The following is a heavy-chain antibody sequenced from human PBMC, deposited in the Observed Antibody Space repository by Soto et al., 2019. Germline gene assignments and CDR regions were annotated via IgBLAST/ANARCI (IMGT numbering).Heavy chain of an antibody. Sequence: PSETLSLTCTVSGGTISSYYWSWIRQPPGKGLEWIGYIYSSGSTNYNPSLQSRVTISADTSKNQVSLKVNSVTAADTAVYYCARDHPHSYGVYYFDYWGQGTPVTVSS. J-gene: IGHJ4*02. V-gene: IGHV4-59*01. CDR1: GGTISSYY. CDR3: ARDHPHSYGVYYFDY. D-gene: IGHD5-18*01. CDR2: IYSSGST.